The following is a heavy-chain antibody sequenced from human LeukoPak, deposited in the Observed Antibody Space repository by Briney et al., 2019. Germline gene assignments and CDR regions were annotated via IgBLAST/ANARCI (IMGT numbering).Heavy chain of an antibody. J-gene: IGHJ4*02. CDR3: AYATYGGGNY. D-gene: IGHD4-23*01. CDR1: GFTLSSYA. Sequence: GGSLRLSCAASGFTLSSYAMSWVRQAPGKGLEWVSVIYSGGSTYYADSVKGRFTISRDNSKNTLYLQMNSLRAEDTAVYYCAYATYGGGNYWGQGTLVTVSS. CDR2: IYSGGST. V-gene: IGHV3-53*01.